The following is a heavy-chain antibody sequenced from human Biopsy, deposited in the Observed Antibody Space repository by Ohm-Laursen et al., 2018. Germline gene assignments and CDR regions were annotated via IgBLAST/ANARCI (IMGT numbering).Heavy chain of an antibody. CDR2: NNCKTGAT. CDR1: SYTFTDYN. J-gene: IGHJ4*02. Sequence: ASVKGSCKASSYTFTDYNIHWMRQAPGQGLEWLGYNNCKTGATNYAQKFQGTVTMTRDTSISTAYLALGSLRSADTAIYYCARDPLNGHKHFDYWGQGSLVTVSS. V-gene: IGHV1-2*02. CDR3: ARDPLNGHKHFDY. D-gene: IGHD2-8*01.